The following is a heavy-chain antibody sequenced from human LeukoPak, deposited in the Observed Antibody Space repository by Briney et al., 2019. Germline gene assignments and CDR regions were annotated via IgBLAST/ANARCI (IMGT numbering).Heavy chain of an antibody. D-gene: IGHD7-27*01. J-gene: IGHJ4*02. V-gene: IGHV3-69-1*01. CDR3: ARDHNWGFDY. Sequence: GGSLRLSCAASGFTFSDYPMNWVRQAPGKGLEWVSYISSTGVIYYADSVRGRFSISRDNAMNSVYMQMNSLRAEDTALYYCARDHNWGFDYWGRGTLVTVSS. CDR2: ISSTGVI. CDR1: GFTFSDYP.